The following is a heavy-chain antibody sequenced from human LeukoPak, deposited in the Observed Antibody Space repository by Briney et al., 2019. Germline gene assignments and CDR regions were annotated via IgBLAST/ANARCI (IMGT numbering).Heavy chain of an antibody. CDR2: IYHSGST. CDR3: ARVSVSEGGLDY. Sequence: SETLSLTCTVSGYSISSGYSWGWIRQPPGKGLEWIGSIYHSGSTYYNPSLKSRVTISVDTSKNQFSLKLSSVTAADTAVYYCARVSVSEGGLDYWGQGTLVTVSS. D-gene: IGHD3-16*01. V-gene: IGHV4-38-2*02. J-gene: IGHJ4*02. CDR1: GYSISSGYS.